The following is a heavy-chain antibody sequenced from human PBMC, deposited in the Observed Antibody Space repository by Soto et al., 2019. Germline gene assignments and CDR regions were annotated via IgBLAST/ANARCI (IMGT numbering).Heavy chain of an antibody. CDR2: ISGSGGST. CDR3: AKDLSRFLEWLPLTYYGMDV. D-gene: IGHD3-3*01. J-gene: IGHJ6*02. Sequence: GGSLRLSCAASGFTFSSYAMSWVRQAPGKGXXXVSAISGSGGSTYYADSVKGRFTISRDNSKNTLYLQMNSLRAEDTAVYYCAKDLSRFLEWLPLTYYGMDVWGQGTTVTVSS. V-gene: IGHV3-23*01. CDR1: GFTFSSYA.